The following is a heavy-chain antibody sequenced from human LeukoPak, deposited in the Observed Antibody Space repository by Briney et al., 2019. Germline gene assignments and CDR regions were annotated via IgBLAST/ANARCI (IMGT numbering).Heavy chain of an antibody. Sequence: KASQTLSLTCTVSGGSISSYYWSWIRQPPGKGLEWIGYIYYSGSTNYNPSLKSRVTISVDTSKNQFSLKLSSVTAADTAVYYCAGSPWSGIAVDYWGQGTLVTVSS. V-gene: IGHV4-59*01. CDR2: IYYSGST. CDR3: AGSPWSGIAVDY. D-gene: IGHD6-13*01. J-gene: IGHJ4*02. CDR1: GGSISSYY.